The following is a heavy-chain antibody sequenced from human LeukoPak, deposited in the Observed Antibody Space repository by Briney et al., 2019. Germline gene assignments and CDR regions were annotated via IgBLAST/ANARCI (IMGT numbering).Heavy chain of an antibody. Sequence: GGSLRLSCAASGFTFSSYAMHWVRQAPGKGLEWVAVIPYDGSNKYYADSVKGRFTISRDNSKNTLYLQMNSLRAEDTAVYYCARDGFEGLLWFGELSLGGMDVWGKGTTVTVSS. CDR1: GFTFSSYA. V-gene: IGHV3-30*04. J-gene: IGHJ6*04. D-gene: IGHD3-10*01. CDR2: IPYDGSNK. CDR3: ARDGFEGLLWFGELSLGGMDV.